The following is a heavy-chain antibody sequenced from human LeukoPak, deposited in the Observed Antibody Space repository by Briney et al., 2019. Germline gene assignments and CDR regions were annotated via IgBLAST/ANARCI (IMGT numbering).Heavy chain of an antibody. D-gene: IGHD3-10*01. CDR2: ISGSGGST. V-gene: IGHV3-23*01. CDR3: AKGRRELLWFGELSFDP. Sequence: PGASLRLSCAASGFTFSSYAMSWVRQAPGKGLEWVSAISGSGGSTYYADSVKGRFTISRDNSKNTLYLQMNSLRAEDTAVYYCAKGRRELLWFGELSFDPWSQGTLVTVSS. CDR1: GFTFSSYA. J-gene: IGHJ5*02.